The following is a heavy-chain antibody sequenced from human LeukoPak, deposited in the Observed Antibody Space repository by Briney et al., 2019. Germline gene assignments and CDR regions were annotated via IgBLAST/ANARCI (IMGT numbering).Heavy chain of an antibody. D-gene: IGHD6-25*01. Sequence: SETLSLTCSVSGGSISSYYWNWIRQPAGKGLEWIGRIYSSGITNYNPSLKSRVTMSVDTSKNQFSLKLNSVTAADTAVYYCARGLPGYYFDYWGQGTLVTVSS. CDR2: IYSSGIT. V-gene: IGHV4-4*07. J-gene: IGHJ4*02. CDR3: ARGLPGYYFDY. CDR1: GGSISSYY.